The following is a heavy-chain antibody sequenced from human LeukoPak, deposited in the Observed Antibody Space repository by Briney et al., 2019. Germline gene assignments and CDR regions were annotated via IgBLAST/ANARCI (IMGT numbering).Heavy chain of an antibody. V-gene: IGHV3-30*18. CDR1: GFTFSSYG. Sequence: PGGSLRLSCAASGFTFSSYGMHWVRQAPGKGLEWVAVISYDGSNKYYADSVKGRFTISRDNSKNTLYLQMNSLRAEDTAVYYCAKEFFDYDSSGIIDYWGQGTLVAVSS. CDR2: ISYDGSNK. J-gene: IGHJ4*02. D-gene: IGHD3-22*01. CDR3: AKEFFDYDSSGIIDY.